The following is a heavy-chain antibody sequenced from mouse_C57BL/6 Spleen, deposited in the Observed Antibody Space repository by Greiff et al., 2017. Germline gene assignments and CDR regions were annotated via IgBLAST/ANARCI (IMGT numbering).Heavy chain of an antibody. CDR2: ISYDGSN. CDR1: GYSITSGYY. CDR3: TRGNDDEGYFDV. J-gene: IGHJ1*03. V-gene: IGHV3-6*01. D-gene: IGHD2-3*01. Sequence: EVQLVESGPGLVKPSQSLSLTCSVTGYSITSGYYWNWIRQFPGNKLEWMGYISYDGSNNYNPSLKNRISITRDTSKNQFFLKLNSVTTEDTATYYCTRGNDDEGYFDVWGTGTTVTVSS.